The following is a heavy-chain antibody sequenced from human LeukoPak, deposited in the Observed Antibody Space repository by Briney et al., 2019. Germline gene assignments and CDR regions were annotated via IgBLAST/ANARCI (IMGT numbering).Heavy chain of an antibody. CDR2: VSLSGDNM. J-gene: IGHJ3*02. Sequence: PGRSLRLSCSASGFTFSSYGMSWVRQAPGKGLEWVSVVSLSGDNMFYADSVKGRFTISRDNSKNTVYLQMDSLRVDDTAVYYCAKVATPNTLDAFDIWGQGTMVTVSS. D-gene: IGHD1/OR15-1a*01. V-gene: IGHV3-23*01. CDR1: GFTFSSYG. CDR3: AKVATPNTLDAFDI.